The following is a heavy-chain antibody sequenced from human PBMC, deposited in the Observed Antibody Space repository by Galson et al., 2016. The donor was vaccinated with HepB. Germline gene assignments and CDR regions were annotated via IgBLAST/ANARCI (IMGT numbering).Heavy chain of an antibody. CDR3: ARETPDTGGFDP. CDR2: IHSNTGGT. D-gene: IGHD1-26*01. Sequence: SVKVSCKASGDTFNGYYIHWVRQAPGQGLEWMACIHSNTGGTNSAQRFQGRVTLTRDTSIATAYMELSRLTSDDTAVYFCARETPDTGGFDPWGQGTLVTVSS. V-gene: IGHV1-2*02. CDR1: GDTFNGYY. J-gene: IGHJ5*02.